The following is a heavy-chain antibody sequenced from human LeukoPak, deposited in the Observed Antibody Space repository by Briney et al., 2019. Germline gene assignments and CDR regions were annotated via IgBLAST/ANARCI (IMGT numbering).Heavy chain of an antibody. D-gene: IGHD3-9*01. Sequence: ASVKVSCKASGYVFSSYGFTWVRQAPGQGLEWMGWISAYNGNTNYAQKLQGRVTMTTDTSTSTAYMELRSLRSDDTAVYYCARAPGGGYDILTGSPYYYYGMDVWGKGTTVTVSS. V-gene: IGHV1-18*01. CDR2: ISAYNGNT. CDR1: GYVFSSYG. J-gene: IGHJ6*04. CDR3: ARAPGGGYDILTGSPYYYYGMDV.